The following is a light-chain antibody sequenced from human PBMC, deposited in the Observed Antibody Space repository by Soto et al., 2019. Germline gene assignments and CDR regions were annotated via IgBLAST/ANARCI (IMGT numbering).Light chain of an antibody. Sequence: EIVLTQSPGTLSSSPGERATLSCRASQRVSSNYLAWYQRKPGQAPRLLIYGASNRHTDIPYRFIGSGSGTDFTLTITRLEPDDFAMYYCQQYGGSPPTFGQGTKVEIK. J-gene: IGKJ1*01. CDR1: QRVSSNY. CDR2: GAS. V-gene: IGKV3-20*01. CDR3: QQYGGSPPT.